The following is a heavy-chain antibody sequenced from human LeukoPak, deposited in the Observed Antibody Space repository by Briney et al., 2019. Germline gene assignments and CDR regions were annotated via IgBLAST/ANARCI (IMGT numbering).Heavy chain of an antibody. CDR3: ARGVPPSYSSAWYVNY. D-gene: IGHD6-19*01. CDR2: INPNSGGT. CDR1: GYTFSGHY. Sequence: GASVMVSCKTSGYTFSGHYIHWLRQAPGQGLEWMGWINPNSGGTNYAQKFQGRVTMTRDTSISTAYMELSRLGSDDTAVYYCARGVPPSYSSAWYVNYWGQGALVTVSS. V-gene: IGHV1-2*02. J-gene: IGHJ4*02.